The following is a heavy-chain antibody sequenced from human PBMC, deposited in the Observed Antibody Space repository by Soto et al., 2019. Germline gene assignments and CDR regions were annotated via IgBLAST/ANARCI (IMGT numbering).Heavy chain of an antibody. D-gene: IGHD1-26*01. CDR2: ISGDGSTT. CDR1: GFTFSSFG. V-gene: IGHV3-23*01. CDR3: AKAARTTTLYNFDF. J-gene: IGHJ4*02. Sequence: GGSLRLSCEGSGFTFSSFGMNWVRRAPGKGLEWVSLISGDGSTTFHADSVKGRFTISRDNSKNTLFLYMNSLRAEDTAVYYCAKAARTTTLYNFDFWGQGALVTVSS.